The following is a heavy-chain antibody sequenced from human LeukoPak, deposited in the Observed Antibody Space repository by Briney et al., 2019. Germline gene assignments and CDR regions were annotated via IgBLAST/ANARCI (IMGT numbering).Heavy chain of an antibody. CDR2: ISSSGSTI. CDR3: ARAGVRGVDIPVFVYYYMDV. D-gene: IGHD3-10*01. Sequence: GGSLRLSCAASGFTFSSYEMDWVRQAPGKGLEWVSYISSSGSTIYYADSVKGRFTISRDNAKNSLYLQMNSLRAEDTAVYYCARAGVRGVDIPVFVYYYMDVWGKGTTVTISS. V-gene: IGHV3-48*03. CDR1: GFTFSSYE. J-gene: IGHJ6*03.